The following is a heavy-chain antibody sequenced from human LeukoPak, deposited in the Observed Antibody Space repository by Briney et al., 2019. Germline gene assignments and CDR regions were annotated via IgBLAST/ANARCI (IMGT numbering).Heavy chain of an antibody. CDR3: AQLAVAGLDAFDI. CDR1: GYTFTGYY. V-gene: IGHV1-2*02. CDR2: INPNSGGT. J-gene: IGHJ3*02. Sequence: ASVKVSCKASGYTFTGYYMHWVRQAPGQGLEWMGWINPNSGGTNYAQKFQGRVTMTRDTSISTAYMELSRLRSDDMAVYYCAQLAVAGLDAFDIWGQGIMVTVSS. D-gene: IGHD6-19*01.